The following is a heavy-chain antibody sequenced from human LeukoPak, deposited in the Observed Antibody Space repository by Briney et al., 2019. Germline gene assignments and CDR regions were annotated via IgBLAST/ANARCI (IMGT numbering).Heavy chain of an antibody. Sequence: GGSLRLSCAASEFTFTNYGMHWVRQAPGKGLEWVAFISHDGRNEYYVDSVKGRFTISRDNSKNTLYLQMDSLRAEDSAVYYCAKGRTASPFYNYYGLDVWGQGTTVTVSS. CDR3: AKGRTASPFYNYYGLDV. J-gene: IGHJ6*02. CDR2: ISHDGRNE. D-gene: IGHD2-21*02. CDR1: EFTFTNYG. V-gene: IGHV3-30*02.